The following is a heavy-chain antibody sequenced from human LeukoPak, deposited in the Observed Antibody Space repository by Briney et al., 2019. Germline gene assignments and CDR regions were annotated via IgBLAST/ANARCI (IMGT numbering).Heavy chain of an antibody. D-gene: IGHD6-6*01. Sequence: SETLSLTCTVSGGSISGSYWSWIRKPPGKGLEWIGYIYYSGTTNYNPSLKSRVTISVDTSKNQFSLKLSSVTAADTAVYYCARLPTDSSSDHYWGQGTLVTVSS. CDR1: GGSISGSY. CDR3: ARLPTDSSSDHY. J-gene: IGHJ4*02. CDR2: IYYSGTT. V-gene: IGHV4-59*08.